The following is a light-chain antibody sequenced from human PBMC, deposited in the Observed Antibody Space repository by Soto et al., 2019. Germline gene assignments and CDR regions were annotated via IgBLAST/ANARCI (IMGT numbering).Light chain of an antibody. J-gene: IGKJ1*01. Sequence: EIVLTQSPGTLSLSPGERATISCRASQSVPSNFLAWYQQKPGQAPMLLIYDASRRATGIPDRFSGSGSGTDFTLTISRLEPEDFAVYYCQQYLSSWTFGHGTKVEIK. CDR3: QQYLSSWT. V-gene: IGKV3-20*01. CDR2: DAS. CDR1: QSVPSNF.